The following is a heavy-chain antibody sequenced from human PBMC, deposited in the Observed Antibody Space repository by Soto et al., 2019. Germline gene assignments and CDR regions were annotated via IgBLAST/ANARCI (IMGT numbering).Heavy chain of an antibody. D-gene: IGHD2-2*01. CDR2: IRSKANSYAT. V-gene: IGHV3-73*01. CDR1: GVTVCGSA. Sequence: GGSPRLSCAASGVTVCGSAMHWVRQASGKGLEWVGRIRSKANSYATAYAASVKGRFTISRDDSKNTAYLQMNSLKTEDTAVYYCTRYPFDIWGQGTMVTVSS. CDR3: TRYPFDI. J-gene: IGHJ3*02.